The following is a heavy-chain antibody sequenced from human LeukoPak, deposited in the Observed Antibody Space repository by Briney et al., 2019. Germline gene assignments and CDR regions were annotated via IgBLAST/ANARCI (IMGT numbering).Heavy chain of an antibody. V-gene: IGHV4-34*01. CDR1: GGPFSGYY. Sequence: SETLSLTCAVYGGPFSGYYWSWIRQPPGKGLERIGEINHSGSTNYNPSLKSRVTISVDTSKNQFSLKLSSVTAADTAVYYCARSRRVRYFDWLLSAYFDYWGQGTLVTVSS. J-gene: IGHJ4*02. CDR2: INHSGST. D-gene: IGHD3-9*01. CDR3: ARSRRVRYFDWLLSAYFDY.